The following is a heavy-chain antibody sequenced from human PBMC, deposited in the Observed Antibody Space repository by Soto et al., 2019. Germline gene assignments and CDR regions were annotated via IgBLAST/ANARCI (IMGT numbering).Heavy chain of an antibody. Sequence: QVQLVQSGAEVKKPGASVKVSCKASGYTFSSYGISWVRQAPGQGLEWMGWISAYNGNTNSAQKFQGRVTMTTDTSTSTANMELRSLRSDDTAVYYCARTSTYYYDSSGYFDYWGQGTLVTVSS. CDR2: ISAYNGNT. V-gene: IGHV1-18*01. CDR3: ARTSTYYYDSSGYFDY. J-gene: IGHJ4*02. CDR1: GYTFSSYG. D-gene: IGHD3-22*01.